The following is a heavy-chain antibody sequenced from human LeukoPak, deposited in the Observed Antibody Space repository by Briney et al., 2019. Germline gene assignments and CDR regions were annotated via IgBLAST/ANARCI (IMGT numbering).Heavy chain of an antibody. D-gene: IGHD3-10*01. Sequence: PGGSLRLSCAASGFSFSSYGMHWVRQAPGKGLEWVTFIGIDGSIKYYTDSVKGRFTISRDTSKNTLYLQMNSLRADDTAVYYCAGDSARGGASSGDFDSWGQGTLVTVSP. CDR3: AGDSARGGASSGDFDS. CDR1: GFSFSSYG. V-gene: IGHV3-30*02. J-gene: IGHJ4*02. CDR2: IGIDGSIK.